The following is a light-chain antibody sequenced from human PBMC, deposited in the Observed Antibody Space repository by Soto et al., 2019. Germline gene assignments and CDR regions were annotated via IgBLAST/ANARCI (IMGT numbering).Light chain of an antibody. CDR3: QQYGNAPFT. J-gene: IGKJ3*01. V-gene: IGKV3-20*01. CDR2: GAS. CDR1: QSVSSSS. Sequence: EIVLTQSPGTLSLSPGQRATLSCRASQSVSSSSLAWYQQRPGQAPRLLIYGASRRATGIPDRFSGSGSGTDFTLTISRLEPEDFAVYYCQQYGNAPFTFGPGTKVDIK.